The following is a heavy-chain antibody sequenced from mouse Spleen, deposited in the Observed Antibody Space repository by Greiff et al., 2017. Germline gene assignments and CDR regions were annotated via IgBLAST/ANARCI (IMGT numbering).Heavy chain of an antibody. V-gene: IGHV1-18*01. Sequence: EVQLVESGPELVKPGASVKISCKTSGYTFTEYTMHWVKQSHGKSLEWIGEINPSNGRTNYNQKFKDKATLTVDKSSSTAYMQLSSPTSEDSAVYYCTREEFTTGAMDYWGQETSVTVSS. CDR2: INPSNGRT. CDR3: TREEFTTGAMDY. D-gene: IGHD4-1*01. J-gene: IGHJ4*01. CDR1: GYTFTEYT.